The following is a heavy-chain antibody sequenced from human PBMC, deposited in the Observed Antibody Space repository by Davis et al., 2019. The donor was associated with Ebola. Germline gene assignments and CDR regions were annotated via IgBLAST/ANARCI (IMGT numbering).Heavy chain of an antibody. D-gene: IGHD1-26*01. V-gene: IGHV4-61*01. J-gene: IGHJ4*02. Sequence: SETLSLTCTVSGGSITSGSYYWTWIRQPPGKGLEWIGYIYYTGSTNYNPFLKSRVTISVDTSKNQFSLRLSSVTAADTAVYYCASPIVGPTNTDYWGQGTLVTVSS. CDR2: IYYTGST. CDR3: ASPIVGPTNTDY. CDR1: GGSITSGSYY.